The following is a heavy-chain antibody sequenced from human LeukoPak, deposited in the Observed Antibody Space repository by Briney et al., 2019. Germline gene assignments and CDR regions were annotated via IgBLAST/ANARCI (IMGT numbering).Heavy chain of an antibody. D-gene: IGHD1-26*01. CDR3: ARSGSHDY. J-gene: IGHJ4*02. CDR1: GVSFSDYY. CDR2: SSSSSSYT. V-gene: IGHV3-11*03. Sequence: GGALRLSCAASGVSFSDYYMSWIRQAPWKGLEWVSYSSSSSSYTNYADSVKGRFTISRDNAKNSLYLQMNSLRADDTAVYYCARSGSHDYWGQGTLVTVSS.